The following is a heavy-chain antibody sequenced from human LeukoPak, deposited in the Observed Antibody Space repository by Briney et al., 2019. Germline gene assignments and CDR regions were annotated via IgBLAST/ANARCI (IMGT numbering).Heavy chain of an antibody. CDR1: GYTFTGYY. D-gene: IGHD5-12*01. Sequence: ASVKVSCKASGYTFTGYYMHWVRQAPGQGLEWMGIINPSGGSTNYAQKFQGRVTMTRDTSTSTVYMELSSLRSEDTAVYYCARSGWLQSFYYYGMDVWGRGTTVAVSS. J-gene: IGHJ6*02. CDR2: INPSGGST. CDR3: ARSGWLQSFYYYGMDV. V-gene: IGHV1-46*01.